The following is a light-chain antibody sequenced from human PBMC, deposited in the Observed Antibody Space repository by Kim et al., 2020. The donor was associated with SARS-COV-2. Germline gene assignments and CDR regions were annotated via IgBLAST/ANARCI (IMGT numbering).Light chain of an antibody. CDR1: QSVSSS. V-gene: IGKV3-15*01. Sequence: EIVMTQSPGTLSVSPGERATLSCRASQSVSSSLAWYQQKPGQAPRLLIYGASTRATGIPARFSGSGSGTDFTLTISSLQSEDFAVYYCQHYHSWFMYTFGQGTKLEIK. CDR2: GAS. J-gene: IGKJ2*01. CDR3: QHYHSWFMYT.